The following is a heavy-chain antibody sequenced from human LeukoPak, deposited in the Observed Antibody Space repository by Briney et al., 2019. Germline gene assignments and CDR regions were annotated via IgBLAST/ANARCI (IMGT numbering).Heavy chain of an antibody. CDR2: INPNSGAT. CDR1: GYTFTDYF. J-gene: IGHJ4*02. D-gene: IGHD5-24*01. Sequence: ASVKVSCKASGYTFTDYFMHWVRQAPGQGLEWMGWINPNSGATNYAQKFQGRVTMTRDTSITTANMELSRLRSDDTAVYYCARLTLPQMAHFDSWGQGALVTVSS. CDR3: ARLTLPQMAHFDS. V-gene: IGHV1-2*02.